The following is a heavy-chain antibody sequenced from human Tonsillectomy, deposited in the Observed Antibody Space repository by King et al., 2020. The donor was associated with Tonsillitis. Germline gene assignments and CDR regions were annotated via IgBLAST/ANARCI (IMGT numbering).Heavy chain of an antibody. CDR3: ARPSFGWNLVAPKYYFDY. J-gene: IGHJ4*02. V-gene: IGHV4-38-2*02. Sequence: VQLQESGPGLVRPSETLSLTCTVSNYSISSGYYWGWIRQSPGKGLEWIGNVYHSGATYYNPSLKSRVTISLDTSKNQFSLKLTSVTTADTAVYYCARPSFGWNLVAPKYYFDYWGQGALVTVSS. CDR1: NYSISSGYY. D-gene: IGHD3-10*01. CDR2: VYHSGAT.